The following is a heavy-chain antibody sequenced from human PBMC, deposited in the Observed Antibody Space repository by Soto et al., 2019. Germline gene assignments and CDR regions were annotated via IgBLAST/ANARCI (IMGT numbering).Heavy chain of an antibody. D-gene: IGHD5-18*01. V-gene: IGHV5-51*01. Sequence: PGESLKISCKGSGYSFTSYWIGWVRQMPGKGLEWMGIIYPDDSDTRYSPSFQGQVIVSADKSISTAYLQWSSLKASDTAMYYCARQGKYNYGSNDYWGQGTLVTVSS. J-gene: IGHJ4*02. CDR2: IYPDDSDT. CDR1: GYSFTSYW. CDR3: ARQGKYNYGSNDY.